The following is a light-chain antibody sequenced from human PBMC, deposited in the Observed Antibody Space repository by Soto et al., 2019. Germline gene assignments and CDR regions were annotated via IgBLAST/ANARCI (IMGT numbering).Light chain of an antibody. CDR3: LHYRSAPAT. CDR2: AAS. V-gene: IGKV1-27*01. CDR1: RDIINF. J-gene: IGKJ1*01. Sequence: DIKMTQSPCSLTASIGDRVTLSCRASRDIINFLAWFQVRPGNDPNVLISAASTLRPGVPSPFSGNGSGTNFTLTISSLQAEDVASYYCLHYRSAPATFCQGTRVEIK.